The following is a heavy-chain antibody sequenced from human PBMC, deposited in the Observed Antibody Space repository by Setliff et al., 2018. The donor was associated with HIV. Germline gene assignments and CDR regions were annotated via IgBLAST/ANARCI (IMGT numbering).Heavy chain of an antibody. CDR2: IIPIFGTT. D-gene: IGHD3-9*01. CDR1: GGRFSNYG. CDR3: ARAVVPTYYDVLTGYVYYMDV. Sequence: ASVKVSCKASGGRFSNYGISWVRQAPGQGLEWMGGIIPIFGTTNYAQMFQGRVTMTADESTSTAYMELSSLRSEDTAVYYCARAVVPTYYDVLTGYVYYMDVWGKGTTVT. J-gene: IGHJ6*03. V-gene: IGHV1-69*13.